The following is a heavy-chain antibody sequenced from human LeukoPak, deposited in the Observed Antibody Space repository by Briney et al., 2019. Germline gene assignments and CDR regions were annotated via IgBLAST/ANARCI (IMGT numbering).Heavy chain of an antibody. CDR3: AKDQEYSSSSGYY. D-gene: IGHD6-6*01. J-gene: IGHJ4*02. CDR2: ISSSGGST. Sequence: GGSLRLSCAASGFTFSNYAMSWVRQAPGKGLEWVSAISSSGGSTYYADSVKGRFTISRDNSKNTLYLQMNSLRAEDTAVYYCAKDQEYSSSSGYYWGQGTLVTVSS. CDR1: GFTFSNYA. V-gene: IGHV3-23*01.